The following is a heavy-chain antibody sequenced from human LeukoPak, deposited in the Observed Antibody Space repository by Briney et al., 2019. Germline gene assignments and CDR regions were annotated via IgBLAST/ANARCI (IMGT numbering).Heavy chain of an antibody. CDR2: ITGSGDSA. CDR1: GFTFSSYA. V-gene: IGHV3-23*01. Sequence: GGSLRLSCAASGFTFSSYAMTWVRQAPGKGLEWVSAITGSGDSAYYSDSVKGRFTIYRDKSKSTVYLQMTSLRAEDTAVFYCAKGTTDYDASDPLDFWGQGTLVTVSS. J-gene: IGHJ4*02. CDR3: AKGTTDYDASDPLDF. D-gene: IGHD3-16*01.